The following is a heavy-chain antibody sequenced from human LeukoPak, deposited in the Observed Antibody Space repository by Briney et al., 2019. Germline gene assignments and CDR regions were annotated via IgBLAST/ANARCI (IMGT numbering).Heavy chain of an antibody. CDR1: GFTFSSYS. CDR2: ISGSGGST. Sequence: GGSLRLSCAASGFTFSSYSMNWVRQAPGKGLEWVSAISGSGGSTYYADSVKGRFTISRDNSKNTLYLQMNSLRAEDTAVYYCAKDLETRRPSMVRGVYFDYWGQGTLVTVSS. D-gene: IGHD3-10*01. J-gene: IGHJ4*02. V-gene: IGHV3-23*01. CDR3: AKDLETRRPSMVRGVYFDY.